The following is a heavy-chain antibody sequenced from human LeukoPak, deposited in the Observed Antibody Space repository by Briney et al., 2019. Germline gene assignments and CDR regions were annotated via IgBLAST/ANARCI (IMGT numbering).Heavy chain of an antibody. J-gene: IGHJ5*02. D-gene: IGHD2-2*01. CDR3: ARESPDDIVVVPAAVLNWFDP. CDR2: ISSSGSTI. CDR1: GFTFSDYY. V-gene: IGHV3-11*04. Sequence: PGGYLRLSCAASGFTFSDYYMSWIRQAPGKGLEWVSYISSSGSTIYYADSVKGRFTISRDNAKNSLYLQMNSLRAEDTAVYYCARESPDDIVVVPAAVLNWFDPWGQGTLVTVSP.